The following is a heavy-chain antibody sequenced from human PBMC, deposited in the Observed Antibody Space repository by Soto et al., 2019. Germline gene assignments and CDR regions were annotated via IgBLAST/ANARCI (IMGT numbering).Heavy chain of an antibody. CDR3: ARDIESVTAKHFFYYYAMDV. Sequence: ASVKVSCKASGFTFSNCGLNWVRHSPGQGLEWMGWVSANNGHTNYAQNLQGRVSMTTDTSTSTAYMELRGLTFDDTAVYYCARDIESVTAKHFFYYYAMDVWGQGTAVTVSS. CDR1: GFTFSNCG. CDR2: VSANNGHT. D-gene: IGHD2-8*01. V-gene: IGHV1-18*01. J-gene: IGHJ6*02.